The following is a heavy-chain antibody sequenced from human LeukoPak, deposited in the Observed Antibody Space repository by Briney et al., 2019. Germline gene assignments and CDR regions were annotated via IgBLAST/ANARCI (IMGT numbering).Heavy chain of an antibody. CDR3: TRGTTVIQTLDY. J-gene: IGHJ4*02. CDR2: ITPNSGGT. D-gene: IGHD4-17*01. Sequence: ASVKVSCKASGYTFTGYYMHWVRQAPGQGLEWMGRITPNSGGTNYAQKFQGRVIMTRDTSISTAYMELSRLRSDDTAVYYCTRGTTVIQTLDYWGQGTLVTVSS. V-gene: IGHV1-2*06. CDR1: GYTFTGYY.